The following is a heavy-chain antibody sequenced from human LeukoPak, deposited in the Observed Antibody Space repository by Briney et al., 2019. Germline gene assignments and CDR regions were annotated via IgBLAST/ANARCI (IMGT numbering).Heavy chain of an antibody. V-gene: IGHV3-23*01. J-gene: IGHJ4*02. CDR3: AKDRGWFGGSLANFDY. D-gene: IGHD3-10*01. CDR2: IGGSGGNI. CDR1: GFSFSGYG. Sequence: GGSLRLSCVASGFSFSGYGMSWVRQAPGKGLEWVSAIGGSGGNIHYADSVKGRFTISRDNSKNTLYLEMNSLRAEDTAVYYCAKDRGWFGGSLANFDYWGQGTLVTVSS.